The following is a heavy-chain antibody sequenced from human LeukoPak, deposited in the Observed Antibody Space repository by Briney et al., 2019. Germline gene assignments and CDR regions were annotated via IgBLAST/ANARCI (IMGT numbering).Heavy chain of an antibody. CDR2: IKSKTDGGTT. V-gene: IGHV3-15*01. J-gene: IGHJ4*02. D-gene: IGHD1-1*01. CDR1: GFTFSNAC. CDR3: AAGTGRSDFDY. Sequence: GGSLRLSCAASGFTFSNACMTWVRRAPGKGLEWVGHIKSKTDGGTTDYAAPVKGRFTISRDDSKNTLYLQMNSLKSEDTAVYYCAAGTGRSDFDYWGQGTLVTVSS.